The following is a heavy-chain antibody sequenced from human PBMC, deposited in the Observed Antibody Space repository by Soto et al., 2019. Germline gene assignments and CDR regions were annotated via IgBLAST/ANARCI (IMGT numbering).Heavy chain of an antibody. CDR1: GFTFSSYA. V-gene: IGHV3-30-3*01. J-gene: IGHJ6*02. CDR2: ISYDGSNK. Sequence: QVQLVESGGGVVQPGRSLRLSCAASGFTFSSYAMHWVRQAPGKGLEWAAVISYDGSNKYYADSVKGRFTISRDNSKNTLYLQMNSLRAEDTAVYYCARPLDGLYYYYYGMDVWGQGTTVTVSS. CDR3: ARPLDGLYYYYYGMDV.